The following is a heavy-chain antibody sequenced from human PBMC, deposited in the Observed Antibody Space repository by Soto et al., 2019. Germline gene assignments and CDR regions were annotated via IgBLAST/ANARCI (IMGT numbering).Heavy chain of an antibody. CDR2: ITPMFGTP. Sequence: QVQLVQSGAEVKKPGSSVKVSCKASGGTFSRYTITWVRQAPGQGLEWMGGITPMFGTPNYAQKFQGRVTITADESTSTVYMELSSLRSEDTDMYYCARDGTLYDSSAYYYLYWGQGTLVTVSS. D-gene: IGHD3-22*01. CDR3: ARDGTLYDSSAYYYLY. V-gene: IGHV1-69*01. CDR1: GGTFSRYT. J-gene: IGHJ4*02.